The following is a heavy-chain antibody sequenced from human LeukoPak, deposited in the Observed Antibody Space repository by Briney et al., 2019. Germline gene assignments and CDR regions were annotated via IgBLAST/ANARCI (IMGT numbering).Heavy chain of an antibody. CDR3: TTDRYYDTAYTT. V-gene: IGHV3-15*01. D-gene: IGHD3-22*01. CDR2: IKSKTDGGTE. J-gene: IGHJ4*02. CDR1: GFTFSNAW. Sequence: GGSLRLSCAASGFTFSNAWMSWVRQAPGKGLEWVGRIKSKTDGGTEDYAAPVKGRFTISRDDSKNTLYLRMNSLKTEDAAVYYCTTDRYYDTAYTTWGQGTLVTVSS.